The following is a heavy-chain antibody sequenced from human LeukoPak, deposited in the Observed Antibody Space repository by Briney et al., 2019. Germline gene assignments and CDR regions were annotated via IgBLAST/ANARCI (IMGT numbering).Heavy chain of an antibody. CDR1: GGTFSSYA. V-gene: IGHV1-69*01. J-gene: IGHJ3*02. CDR3: ARARDTAMRLSYFPSLDI. Sequence: SVKVSFKASGGTFSSYAISWVRQAPGQGLEWMGGIIPIFGTANYAQKFQGGVTITADESTSTAYMELSSLRSEDTAVYYCARARDTAMRLSYFPSLDILGQRTMVTVSS. CDR2: IIPIFGTA. D-gene: IGHD5-18*01.